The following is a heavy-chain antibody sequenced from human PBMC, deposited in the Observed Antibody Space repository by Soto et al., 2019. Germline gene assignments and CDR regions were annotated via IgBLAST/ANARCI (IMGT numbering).Heavy chain of an antibody. CDR2: IYYSGST. D-gene: IGHD2-21*02. J-gene: IGHJ6*02. CDR3: ARGTDSSAYYGMDV. CDR1: GGSISSSSYY. Sequence: PSETLSFTFTVSGGSISSSSYYWGWIRQPPGKGLEWIGSIYYSGSTYYNPSLKRRVTISVDTSKNQFSLKLSSVTAADTAVYYCARGTDSSAYYGMDVWGQGTTVTAP. V-gene: IGHV4-39*01.